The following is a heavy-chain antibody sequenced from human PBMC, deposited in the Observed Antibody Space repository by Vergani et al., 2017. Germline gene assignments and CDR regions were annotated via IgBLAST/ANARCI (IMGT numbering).Heavy chain of an antibody. CDR2: IYYSGST. Sequence: QVQLQESGPGLVKPSETLSLTCTVSGSSISSYYWSWIRQPPGKGLEWIGYIYYSGSTNYNPSLKSRVTISVDTSKNQFSLKLSSVTAADTAVYYCATIGYRRWGYYFDYWGQGILVTVSS. CDR1: GSSISSYY. V-gene: IGHV4-59*01. J-gene: IGHJ4*02. CDR3: ATIGYRRWGYYFDY. D-gene: IGHD2-2*02.